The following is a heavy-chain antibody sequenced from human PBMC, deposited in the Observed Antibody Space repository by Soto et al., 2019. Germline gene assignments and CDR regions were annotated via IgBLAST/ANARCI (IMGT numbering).Heavy chain of an antibody. V-gene: IGHV3-30-3*01. Sequence: QVQLVESGGGVVQPGTSLRLSCAASGFTFSTYPMHWVRQAPDKGLEWVAVISYDGSDQYYADSVKGRFTISRDNSNSTLYLQLSSVRGGDTAVYYCASGRAVDVWGQGTTVTVSS. CDR3: ASGRAVDV. CDR1: GFTFSTYP. CDR2: ISYDGSDQ. J-gene: IGHJ6*02.